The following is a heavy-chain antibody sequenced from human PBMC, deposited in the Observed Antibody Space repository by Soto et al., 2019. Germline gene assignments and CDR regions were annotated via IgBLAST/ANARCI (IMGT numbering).Heavy chain of an antibody. V-gene: IGHV4-59*01. D-gene: IGHD3-22*01. Sequence: SETQSRPCTVSGASISGSYGSWIRQYPGKGLEWIGYVYYSGSTKYNPSLKSRVTISVDTSKNQFSLKLSSVTAADTAVYYCARGYYDSNGQSNTFDIWGQGTMVTVSS. CDR1: GASISGSY. CDR3: ARGYYDSNGQSNTFDI. J-gene: IGHJ3*02. CDR2: VYYSGST.